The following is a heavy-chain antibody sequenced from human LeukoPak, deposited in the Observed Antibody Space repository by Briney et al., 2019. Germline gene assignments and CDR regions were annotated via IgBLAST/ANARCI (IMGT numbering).Heavy chain of an antibody. J-gene: IGHJ4*02. D-gene: IGHD1-26*01. CDR2: IDQYGSEK. CDR1: GFTFSKYW. V-gene: IGHV3-7*03. CDR3: AKDSFTGGSYGY. Sequence: GGSLRLSCAASGFTFSKYWMSWVRQAPGKGLEWVANIDQYGSEKYYVDSVKGRFTVSRDDAKNSLYLQMNSLRAEDTAVYYCAKDSFTGGSYGYWGQGTLVTVSS.